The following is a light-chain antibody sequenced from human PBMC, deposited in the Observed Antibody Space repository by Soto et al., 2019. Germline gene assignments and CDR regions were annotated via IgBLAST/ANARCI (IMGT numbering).Light chain of an antibody. CDR1: QTINSC. CDR2: AAS. CDR3: QQSYGSLWT. V-gene: IGKV1-39*01. Sequence: DIQMTQSPSSLSASAGDRVIITCRASQTINSCLNWYQQKAGEAPKLLIYAASTLQSGVPSRFSGSGSGTDFTLTISSLQPEDFATYYCQQSYGSLWTFGQGTKVEVK. J-gene: IGKJ1*01.